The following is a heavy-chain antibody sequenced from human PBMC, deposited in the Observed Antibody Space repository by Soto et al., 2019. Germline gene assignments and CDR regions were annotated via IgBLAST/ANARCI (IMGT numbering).Heavy chain of an antibody. CDR2: IIPIFGTA. D-gene: IGHD5-18*01. CDR3: ARGLGYSYGYKPESWFAP. J-gene: IGHJ5*02. V-gene: IGHV1-69*13. CDR1: LGRYGSYA. Sequence: GTSAEASREACLGRYGSYASRWVRQAPGHGLEWMGGIIPIFGTANYAQKFQGRVTITADESTSTAYMELSSLRSEDTAVYHCARGLGYSYGYKPESWFAPGGQGTLVTVSS.